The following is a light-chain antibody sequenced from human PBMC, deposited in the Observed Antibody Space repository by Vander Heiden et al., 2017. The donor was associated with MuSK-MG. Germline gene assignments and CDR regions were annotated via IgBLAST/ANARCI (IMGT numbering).Light chain of an antibody. Sequence: DIVMTQSPLSLPVTPGEPASISCRSSQSLLHSNGYNYLDWYLQKPGQSPQLLIYLGSNRASGVPDRFSGSVSGTDFTLKISRVEAEYVGVYYCMQALQTPMVTFGPGTKVDIK. CDR2: LGS. CDR3: MQALQTPMVT. V-gene: IGKV2-28*01. J-gene: IGKJ3*01. CDR1: QSLLHSNGYNY.